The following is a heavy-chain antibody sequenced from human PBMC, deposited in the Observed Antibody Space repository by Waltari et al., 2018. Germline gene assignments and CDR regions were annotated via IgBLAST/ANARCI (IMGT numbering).Heavy chain of an antibody. Sequence: EVQLLESGGGLVQPGGSLRLSCAASGFTFSSYAMSWVRQAPGKGLEWVSVSYSGGSTYYADSVKGRFTISRENSKNTLYLQMNSLRAEDTAVYYCAKHPSGSWGNAFDIWGQGTMVTVSS. D-gene: IGHD3-16*01. CDR2: SYSGGST. J-gene: IGHJ3*02. V-gene: IGHV3-23*03. CDR1: GFTFSSYA. CDR3: AKHPSGSWGNAFDI.